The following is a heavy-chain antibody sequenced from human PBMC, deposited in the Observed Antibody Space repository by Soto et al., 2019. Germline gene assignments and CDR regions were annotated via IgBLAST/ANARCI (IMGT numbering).Heavy chain of an antibody. Sequence: PGGSLRLSCAASGFTFSSYAIHWVRQAPGKGLEWVAVISYDGSNKYYADSVEGRFTISRDNSKNTLYLQMNSLRAEDTAVYYCASAIAVADPYYFDYWGQGTLVTVSS. CDR2: ISYDGSNK. J-gene: IGHJ4*02. V-gene: IGHV3-30-3*01. CDR1: GFTFSSYA. CDR3: ASAIAVADPYYFDY. D-gene: IGHD6-19*01.